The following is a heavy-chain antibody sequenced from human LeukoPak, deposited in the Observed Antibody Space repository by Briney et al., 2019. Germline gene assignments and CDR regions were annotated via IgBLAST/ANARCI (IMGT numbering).Heavy chain of an antibody. CDR1: GGSISSSSYY. V-gene: IGHV4-39*07. D-gene: IGHD6-19*01. CDR3: ARATRPAGGSSGWYYAFDI. CDR2: IYYSGST. J-gene: IGHJ3*02. Sequence: SETLSLTCTVSGGSISSSSYYWGWIRQPPGKGLEWIGSIYYSGSTYYNPSLKSRVTISVDTSKNQFSLKLSSVTAADTAVYYCARATRPAGGSSGWYYAFDIWGQGTMVTVSS.